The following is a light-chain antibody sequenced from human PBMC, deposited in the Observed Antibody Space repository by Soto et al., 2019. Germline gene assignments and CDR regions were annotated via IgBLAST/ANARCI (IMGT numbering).Light chain of an antibody. J-gene: IGKJ4*01. V-gene: IGKV3-11*01. CDR2: DAS. Sequence: EIVWTHSPATLSLSPGERVTLSFRASQSVTSSLVWYQQKPGQAPRLLMYDASNRATDIPARFSGSGSGTDFTLTISSLETEDSAVYYCQQRSTWPRTFGGGTKVDIK. CDR1: QSVTSS. CDR3: QQRSTWPRT.